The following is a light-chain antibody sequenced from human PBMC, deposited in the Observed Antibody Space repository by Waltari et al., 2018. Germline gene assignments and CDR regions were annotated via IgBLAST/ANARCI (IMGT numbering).Light chain of an antibody. V-gene: IGLV2-14*01. Sequence: QSALTQPASVSGSPGHSITISCTGTSSAVGGYNHVSWYQQDPGKVPKLIIYDVSERPAGVSDRFSGSKSGNTASLTISGVQAEDETDYYCSSYTNRNTLIFGGGTKLTVL. CDR1: SSAVGGYNH. CDR3: SSYTNRNTLI. CDR2: DVS. J-gene: IGLJ2*01.